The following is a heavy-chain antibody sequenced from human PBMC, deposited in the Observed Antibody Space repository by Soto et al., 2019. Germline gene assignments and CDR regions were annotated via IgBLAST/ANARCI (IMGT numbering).Heavy chain of an antibody. CDR2: LSASGAAT. CDR1: GFTFSNYA. J-gene: IGHJ4*02. V-gene: IGHV3-23*01. CDR3: AKAGQLLADFDY. D-gene: IGHD2-8*02. Sequence: EVQLLESGGGLVQPGASLRLSCAASGFTFSNYAMSWVRQAPGKGLEWVSSLSASGAATYYADSVKGRFTISRDTSKNTLYLQMNSLRAEDTALYYCAKAGQLLADFDYWGQGTLVTVSS.